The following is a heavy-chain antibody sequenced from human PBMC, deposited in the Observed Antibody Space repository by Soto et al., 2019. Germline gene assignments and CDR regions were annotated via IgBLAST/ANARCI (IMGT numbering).Heavy chain of an antibody. J-gene: IGHJ6*02. D-gene: IGHD3-3*01. V-gene: IGHV4-34*01. CDR2: INHSGST. Sequence: SETLSLTCAVYGGSFSGYYWSWIRQPPGKGLEWIGEINHSGSTNYNPSLKSRVTISVDTSKNQFSLKLSSVTAADTAVYYCARSLRFLEWSHNYYYYGMDVWGQGTTVTVS. CDR1: GGSFSGYY. CDR3: ARSLRFLEWSHNYYYYGMDV.